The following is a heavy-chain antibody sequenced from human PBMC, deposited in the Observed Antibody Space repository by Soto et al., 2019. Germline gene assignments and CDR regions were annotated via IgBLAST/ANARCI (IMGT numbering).Heavy chain of an antibody. J-gene: IGHJ4*02. CDR1: GGSFSGYY. CDR2: FYYSGST. Sequence: SETLSLTCAVYGGSFSGYYWVWIRQPPGKGLEWIGSFYYSGSTYYNPSLKSRVTISVDMSENQFSLKLSSVTAADTAVYYCARQVVDGTVAGTGSFDYWGQGTLVTVS. V-gene: IGHV4-39*01. D-gene: IGHD6-19*01. CDR3: ARQVVDGTVAGTGSFDY.